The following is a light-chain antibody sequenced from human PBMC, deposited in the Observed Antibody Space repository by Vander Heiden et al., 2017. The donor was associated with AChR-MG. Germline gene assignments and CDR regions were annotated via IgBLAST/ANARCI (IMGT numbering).Light chain of an antibody. V-gene: IGLV2-11*01. CDR1: SSDVGGYNY. CDR2: EVS. J-gene: IGLJ2*01. Sequence: QSALTQPRSVSGSPGRSVTISCTGTSSDVGGYNYVSWYQQHPGKAPKLMIYEVSKRPSGVPDRFSGSKSGNTASLTISGLQAEDEADYYCCSYAGSYTFEVVFGGGTKLTVL. CDR3: CSYAGSYTFEVV.